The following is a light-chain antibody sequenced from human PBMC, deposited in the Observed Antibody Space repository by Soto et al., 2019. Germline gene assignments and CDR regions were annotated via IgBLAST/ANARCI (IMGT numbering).Light chain of an antibody. CDR2: NNS. J-gene: IGLJ1*01. CDR1: SSNIGAGYD. V-gene: IGLV1-40*01. CDR3: QSHDRSLSGYV. Sequence: QSVLTQPPSVSGAPGQRVTISCTGSSSNIGAGYDVHWYQQLPGTAPKLLILNNSNRPSGVPDRFSGSKSGTSASLAITGLQTEDEAYYYCQSHDRSLSGYVFGTGTKLTVL.